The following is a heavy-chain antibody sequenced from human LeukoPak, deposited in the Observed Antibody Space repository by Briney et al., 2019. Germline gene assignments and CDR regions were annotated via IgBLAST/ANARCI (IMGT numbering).Heavy chain of an antibody. CDR1: GGSISGSNW. Sequence: SGTLSLTCAVSGGSISGSNWWSWVRQPPGEGLEWIGEIYHSGSTNYNPSLKSRVTISVDTSKNQFSLKLSSVTAADTAVYYCAREGNRRGMTNDAFDIWGQGTMVTVSS. J-gene: IGHJ3*02. D-gene: IGHD1-14*01. V-gene: IGHV4-4*02. CDR2: IYHSGST. CDR3: AREGNRRGMTNDAFDI.